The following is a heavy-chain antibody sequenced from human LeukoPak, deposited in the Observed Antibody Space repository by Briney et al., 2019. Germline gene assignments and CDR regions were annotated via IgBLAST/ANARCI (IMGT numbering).Heavy chain of an antibody. J-gene: IGHJ4*02. CDR3: ARARPGYCTNGVCYFRRFDY. Sequence: ASVTVSCKASGYSFTSYGFNWVGQAPAQGLEWLGWMNLNSGNTGYAQKAQARVTRTRNTTNSTAYMVLSSLRSEDTAVYYCARARPGYCTNGVCYFRRFDYWGQGTLVTVSS. CDR2: MNLNSGNT. CDR1: GYSFTSYG. V-gene: IGHV1-8*01. D-gene: IGHD2-8*01.